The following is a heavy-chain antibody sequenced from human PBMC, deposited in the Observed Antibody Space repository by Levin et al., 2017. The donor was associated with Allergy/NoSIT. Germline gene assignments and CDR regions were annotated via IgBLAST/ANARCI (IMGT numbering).Heavy chain of an antibody. D-gene: IGHD5-12*01. Sequence: QSGGSLRLSCAASGFTFSKCAMNWVRQAPGKGLEWVSAISGSGSSTYYTDSVKGRFTISRDNSKNTLYLQMNSLRAEDTAIYYCAKDRYCGFDFGYYYYGMDVWGPGTTVTVYS. V-gene: IGHV3-23*01. CDR3: AKDRYCGFDFGYYYYGMDV. J-gene: IGHJ6*02. CDR1: GFTFSKCA. CDR2: ISGSGSST.